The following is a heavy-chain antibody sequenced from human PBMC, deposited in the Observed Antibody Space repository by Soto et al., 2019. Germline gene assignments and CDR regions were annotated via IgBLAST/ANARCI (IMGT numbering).Heavy chain of an antibody. Sequence: QVQLVQSGAEVKMPGASVKVSCKASGYTFTTYGIAWVRQAPGQAPEWVGWISPNNDNTHFAQKLQGRVTMTTDTSTISVYMELTSLRSDDTAVYYCARDDCFGATCYIGDYWGQGTLVTVSS. CDR2: ISPNNDNT. CDR3: ARDDCFGATCYIGDY. D-gene: IGHD2-15*01. J-gene: IGHJ4*02. CDR1: GYTFTTYG. V-gene: IGHV1-18*01.